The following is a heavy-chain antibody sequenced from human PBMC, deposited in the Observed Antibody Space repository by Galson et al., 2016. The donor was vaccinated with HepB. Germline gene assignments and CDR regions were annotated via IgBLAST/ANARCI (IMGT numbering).Heavy chain of an antibody. CDR2: ITDPGISA. J-gene: IGHJ4*02. CDR3: AKYGWGTYFPLEY. V-gene: IGHV3-23*01. D-gene: IGHD3-10*01. Sequence: SLRLSCAASGFTLSSCRCAMSWARQAPGKGLVWVAGITDPGISAYYADSVKGRFTLSRHTSKNTLYLQMDVLRAEDAAVYYCAKYGWGTYFPLEYWGQGTLVTVSS. CDR1: GFTLSSCRCA.